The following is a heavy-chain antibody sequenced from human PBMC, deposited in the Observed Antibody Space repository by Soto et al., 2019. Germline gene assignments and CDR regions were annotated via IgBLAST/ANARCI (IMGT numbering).Heavy chain of an antibody. J-gene: IGHJ4*02. CDR2: IKSKTDGGTT. CDR3: TTDWGQLWLPFDY. V-gene: IGHV3-15*01. Sequence: GGSLRLSCAASGFTFSNAWMSWVRQAPGKGLEWVGRIKSKTDGGTTDYAAPVKGRFTISRDDSKNTLYLQMNSLKTEDTAVYYCTTDWGQLWLPFDYWGQGTLVTVS. CDR1: GFTFSNAW. D-gene: IGHD5-18*01.